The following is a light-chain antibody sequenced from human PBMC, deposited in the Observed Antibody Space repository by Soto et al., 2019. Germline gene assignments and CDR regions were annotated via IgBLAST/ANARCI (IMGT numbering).Light chain of an antibody. CDR1: SSDVGGYNY. Sequence: QSALTQPRSVSGSPGQSVTISCTGTSSDVGGYNYVSWYQQHPGKAPKLMIYGVSERPSGVPDRFSGSKSGNTASLTISGLQAEDEADYYCCSYAGSDTGVFGGGTKLTVL. CDR2: GVS. V-gene: IGLV2-11*01. CDR3: CSYAGSDTGV. J-gene: IGLJ2*01.